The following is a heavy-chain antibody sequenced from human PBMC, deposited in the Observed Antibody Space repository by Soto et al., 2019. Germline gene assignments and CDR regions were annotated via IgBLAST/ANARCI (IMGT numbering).Heavy chain of an antibody. Sequence: PSQTLSLTCAISGDSVSSNSAAWNWIRQSPSRGLEWLGRTYYRSKWYNDYAVSVKSRITINPDTSKNQFSLQLNSVTPEDTAVYYCARDSSQRTGANPSYFDYWGKGTLVTVSS. D-gene: IGHD1-1*01. CDR3: ARDSSQRTGANPSYFDY. CDR1: GDSVSSNSAA. J-gene: IGHJ4*02. V-gene: IGHV6-1*01. CDR2: TYYRSKWYN.